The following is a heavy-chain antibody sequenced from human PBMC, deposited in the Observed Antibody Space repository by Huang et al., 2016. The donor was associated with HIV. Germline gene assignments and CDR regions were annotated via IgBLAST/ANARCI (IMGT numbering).Heavy chain of an antibody. D-gene: IGHD1-1*01. Sequence: EVQLLESGGGLVQPGGSLRLSCEVSGFTFSNYAMNWVRQAPGKGLELVSTLSGNGGRTYYADSVNGRFTISRDNSKNTLYLQMNSRRAEDTAVYYCAKGGLSTVYYYYYRTMDVWGQGTTVTVSS. J-gene: IGHJ6*02. CDR1: GFTFSNYA. CDR2: LSGNGGRT. V-gene: IGHV3-23*01. CDR3: AKGGLSTVYYYYYRTMDV.